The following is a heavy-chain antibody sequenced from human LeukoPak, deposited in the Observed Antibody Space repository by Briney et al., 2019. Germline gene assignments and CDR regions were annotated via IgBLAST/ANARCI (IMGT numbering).Heavy chain of an antibody. Sequence: SETLSLTCTVSGGSISSYYCSWIRQPPGKGLEWIGYIYYSGSTNYNPSLKSRVTISVDTSKNQFSLKLSSVTAADTAVYYCARGTGGNMVTRYYYYGMDVWGQGNTVTVSS. CDR2: IYYSGST. D-gene: IGHD2-21*02. CDR3: ARGTGGNMVTRYYYYGMDV. J-gene: IGHJ6*02. V-gene: IGHV4-59*08. CDR1: GGSISSYY.